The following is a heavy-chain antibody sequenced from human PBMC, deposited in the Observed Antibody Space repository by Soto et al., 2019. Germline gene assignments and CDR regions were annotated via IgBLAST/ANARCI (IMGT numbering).Heavy chain of an antibody. D-gene: IGHD2-15*01. J-gene: IGHJ3*02. CDR3: ARSCSGGSCFFAEDAFDI. Sequence: SETLSLTCTVSGGSISSCGYYWSWIRQHPGKGLEWIGYIYYSGSTYYNPSLKSRVTISVDTSKNQFSLKLSSVTAADTAAYYCARSCSGGSCFFAEDAFDIWGQGTMVTVSS. CDR2: IYYSGST. CDR1: GGSISSCGYY. V-gene: IGHV4-31*03.